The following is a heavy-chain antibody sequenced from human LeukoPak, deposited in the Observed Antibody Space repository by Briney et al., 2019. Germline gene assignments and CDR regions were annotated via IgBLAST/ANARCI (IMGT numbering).Heavy chain of an antibody. J-gene: IGHJ6*03. V-gene: IGHV3-74*01. Sequence: GGSLRLSCAASGFTISPYWMHWVRQTPGKGLVWVSRISRDGSNTVYADSVKGRFTISRDNANKTLYLQMNSLRGDDTAVYYCAREWDLPGAYYMDVWGKGTTVTVSS. CDR3: AREWDLPGAYYMDV. CDR2: ISRDGSNT. D-gene: IGHD1-26*01. CDR1: GFTISPYW.